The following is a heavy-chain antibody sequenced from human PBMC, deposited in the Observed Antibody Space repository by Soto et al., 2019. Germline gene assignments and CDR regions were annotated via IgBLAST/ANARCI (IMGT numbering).Heavy chain of an antibody. Sequence: GGCLRLSCAASGFTFSDYGMHWVRQAPGTGLEWVAVISYDGSDKYYADSVKGRFTISRDNSKNRLYLQMNSLRAEDTAVYYCATMERLFDYWGQGTLVTVSS. CDR3: ATMERLFDY. D-gene: IGHD3-3*01. CDR2: ISYDGSDK. CDR1: GFTFSDYG. J-gene: IGHJ4*02. V-gene: IGHV3-30*03.